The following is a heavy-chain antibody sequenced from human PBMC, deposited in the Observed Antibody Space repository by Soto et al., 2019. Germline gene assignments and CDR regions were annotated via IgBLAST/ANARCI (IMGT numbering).Heavy chain of an antibody. V-gene: IGHV4-39*01. Sequence: SETLSLTCTVSGGSFGSSAYYWGWIRRAPGKGLEWIGSINSSGSTFSNPSLKSRVTLSVDTSKNQFSLKLTSVTAADTALYYCSRRAPEGFDPWGQGTLVTVSA. CDR1: GGSFGSSAYY. CDR2: INSSGST. J-gene: IGHJ5*02. CDR3: SRRAPEGFDP.